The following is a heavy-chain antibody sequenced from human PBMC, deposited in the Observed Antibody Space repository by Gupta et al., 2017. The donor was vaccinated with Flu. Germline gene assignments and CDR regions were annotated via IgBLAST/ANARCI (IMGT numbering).Heavy chain of an antibody. CDR1: GFSFNNYG. CDR2: ISYDGSYK. J-gene: IGHJ6*02. V-gene: IGHV3-30*18. D-gene: IGHD1-14*01. Sequence: VEVVESGGGVVQPGTSLRLSCAAFGFSFNNYGIHGVRQAPGKGLGWVGVISYDGSYKYYADSVEGRFTISRDNSKNTLYLKMNSLRSGDTALYYWAKDWKWNHNNYGMNGWGQGTTVTVSS. CDR3: AKDWKWNHNNYGMNG.